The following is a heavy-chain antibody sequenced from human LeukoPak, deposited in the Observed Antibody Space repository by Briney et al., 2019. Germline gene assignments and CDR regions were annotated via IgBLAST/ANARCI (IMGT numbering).Heavy chain of an antibody. J-gene: IGHJ4*02. CDR3: AKDFRGAGYFFDS. CDR1: GFTFSSYA. V-gene: IGHV3-23*01. D-gene: IGHD3-16*01. CDR2: ISGSGGSA. Sequence: GGSLRLSCAASGFTFSSYALSWVRQAPGKGLEWVSGISGSGGSAYYADSVKGRFTISRDNSKNTLYLQLNSLRAEDTAMYYCAKDFRGAGYFFDSWGQGTLVTVSS.